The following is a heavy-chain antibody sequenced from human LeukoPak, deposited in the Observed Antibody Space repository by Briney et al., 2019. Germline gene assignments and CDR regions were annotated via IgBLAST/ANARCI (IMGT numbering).Heavy chain of an antibody. D-gene: IGHD3-3*01. CDR1: GYSFTTYW. CDR3: ARCQMDPSGYYTGCDY. Sequence: GESLKISCKGSGYSFTTYWIGWVRQMPGKGLEWMGIIYPGDSDTRYSPSFQGQVTISADKSISTAYLQWSSLKASDTAMYYCARCQMDPSGYYTGCDYWGQGTLVTVSS. V-gene: IGHV5-51*01. J-gene: IGHJ4*02. CDR2: IYPGDSDT.